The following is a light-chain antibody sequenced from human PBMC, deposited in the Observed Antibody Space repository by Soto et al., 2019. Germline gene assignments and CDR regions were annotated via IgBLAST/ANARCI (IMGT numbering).Light chain of an antibody. V-gene: IGKV1-39*01. J-gene: IGKJ1*01. Sequence: DIQMTQSPSSLSASVGDRVIITCRASHYISNYLNWYQQKPGKAPKLLIYAASSLQSGVPSRFSASGSGADFTLTISSLQPEDFATYYCQQSYSIPWTFGQGTKVEIK. CDR1: HYISNY. CDR3: QQSYSIPWT. CDR2: AAS.